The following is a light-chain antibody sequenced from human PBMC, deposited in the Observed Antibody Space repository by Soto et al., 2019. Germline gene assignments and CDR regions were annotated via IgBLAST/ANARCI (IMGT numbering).Light chain of an antibody. CDR2: AAS. Sequence: DIQMTQSPSTLSGSVGDRVTITCRASQTISSWLAWYQKKPGKAPKLLIYAASSLQSGVPSRFSGSGSGTEVTLTISGLQPGDSATYYCQQYNSYSPTVGQGTKVDIK. V-gene: IGKV1-5*01. CDR3: QQYNSYSPT. CDR1: QTISSW. J-gene: IGKJ1*01.